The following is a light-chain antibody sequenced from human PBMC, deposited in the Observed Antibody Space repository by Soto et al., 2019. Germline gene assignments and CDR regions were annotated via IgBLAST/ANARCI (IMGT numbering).Light chain of an antibody. V-gene: IGKV1-5*03. CDR2: KAS. J-gene: IGKJ5*01. CDR1: QSISSW. CDR3: QQYNSYPT. Sequence: DIQMTQSPSTLSASVGDRVTITCRASQSISSWLAWYQQKPGKAPKLLLYKASSLESGVPSGFSGSGSGTEFTLTISSLQPDDFATYYCQQYNSYPTFGQGTRLDIK.